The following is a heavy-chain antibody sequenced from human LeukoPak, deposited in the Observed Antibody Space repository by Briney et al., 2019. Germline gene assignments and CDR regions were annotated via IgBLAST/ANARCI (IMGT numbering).Heavy chain of an antibody. J-gene: IGHJ4*02. Sequence: GGSLSLSCAASGFTFSSYGMHWVRQAPGKGLEWVAVISYDRSNKYYADSVKVRFTISSDNSKNTLYLQMNSLRAEDTAVYYCAKGHTDYGTGFDLWGQGTLVTVSS. CDR1: GFTFSSYG. D-gene: IGHD4-17*01. V-gene: IGHV3-30*18. CDR3: AKGHTDYGTGFDL. CDR2: ISYDRSNK.